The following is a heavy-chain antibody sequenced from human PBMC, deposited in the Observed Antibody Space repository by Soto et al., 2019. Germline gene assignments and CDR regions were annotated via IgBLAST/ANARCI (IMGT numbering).Heavy chain of an antibody. CDR2: MNPNSGNT. Sequence: QVQLVQSGSEVKKPGASVKVSCKASGYTFTSYDINWVRQATGQGLEWMGWMNPNSGNTGYAQKFQGRVTMTRNTAINTAYMELSSLRSEDTAVYYCARGNPQNIVEVVAANDYLGQGTLVTVFS. D-gene: IGHD2-15*01. CDR3: ARGNPQNIVEVVAANDY. J-gene: IGHJ4*02. V-gene: IGHV1-8*01. CDR1: GYTFTSYD.